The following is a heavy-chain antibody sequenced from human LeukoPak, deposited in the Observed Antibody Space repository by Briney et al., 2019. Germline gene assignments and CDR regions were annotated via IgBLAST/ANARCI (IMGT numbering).Heavy chain of an antibody. J-gene: IGHJ5*02. V-gene: IGHV3-20*03. Sequence: GSLRPSFSASGFTLDDYGLSLVRQTPRKGPELFPCINWNGGSTGYADSVKGRFTISRDNAKNSLYLQMNSLRAEDTALYYCARAYSSSWYVDWFDPWGQGTLVTVSS. CDR2: INWNGGST. D-gene: IGHD6-13*01. CDR3: ARAYSSSWYVDWFDP. CDR1: GFTLDDYG.